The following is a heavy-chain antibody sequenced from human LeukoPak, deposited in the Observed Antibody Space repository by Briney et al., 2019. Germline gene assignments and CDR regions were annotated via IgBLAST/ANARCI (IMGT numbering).Heavy chain of an antibody. J-gene: IGHJ4*02. CDR2: IYYSGST. CDR1: GGSISSSSYY. D-gene: IGHD1-14*01. V-gene: IGHV4-39*07. Sequence: SETLSLTCTVSGGSISSSSYYWGWIRQPPGKGLEWIGSIYYSGSTYYNPSLKSRVTISVDTSKIQFSLKLSSVTAADTAVYYCAKGRPHHRDYLDHWGQGTLVTVSS. CDR3: AKGRPHHRDYLDH.